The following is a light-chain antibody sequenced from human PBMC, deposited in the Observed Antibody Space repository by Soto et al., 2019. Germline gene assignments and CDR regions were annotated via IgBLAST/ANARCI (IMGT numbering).Light chain of an antibody. CDR1: SSNFGGYNY. CDR2: EFS. Sequence: QSGLTQPPSASGSPGQSVTISCTGTSSNFGGYNYLSWYQQHPGKAPNLMIYEFSKRPSGVPDRFSGSKSGNTASLTVSGLQAEDEADYYCSSYAGSNNLYVFGTGTKVTVL. V-gene: IGLV2-8*01. J-gene: IGLJ1*01. CDR3: SSYAGSNNLYV.